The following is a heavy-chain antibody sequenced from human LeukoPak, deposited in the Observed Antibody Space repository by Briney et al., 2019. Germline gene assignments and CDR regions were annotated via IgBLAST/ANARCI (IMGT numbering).Heavy chain of an antibody. CDR2: ITSDGSTT. J-gene: IGHJ6*03. V-gene: IGHV3-74*01. D-gene: IGHD1-26*01. CDR3: ARDRSGSHYYLDV. CDR1: GFTFSSYW. Sequence: GGSLRLSCVGSGFTFSSYWMHWVRQAPGKGLVWVSRITSDGSTTSYADSVKGRFTISRDNAKNTLYLQMNSLSLEDTAVYYCARDRSGSHYYLDVWGKGATVTVSS.